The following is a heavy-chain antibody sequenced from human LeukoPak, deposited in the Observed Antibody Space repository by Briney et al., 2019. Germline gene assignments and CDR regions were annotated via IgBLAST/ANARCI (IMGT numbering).Heavy chain of an antibody. CDR1: GYTCTSYD. D-gene: IGHD3-10*01. Sequence: ASVKVSCKASGYTCTSYDINWVRQATGQGLEWMGWMNPNSGNTGYAQKFQGRVTMTRNTSISTAYMELSSLRSEDTAVYYCARVVRGVNWFDPWGQGTLVTISS. CDR2: MNPNSGNT. J-gene: IGHJ5*02. CDR3: ARVVRGVNWFDP. V-gene: IGHV1-8*01.